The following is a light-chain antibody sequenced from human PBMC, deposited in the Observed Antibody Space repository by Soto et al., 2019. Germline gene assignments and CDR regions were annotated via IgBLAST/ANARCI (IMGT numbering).Light chain of an antibody. V-gene: IGLV2-23*01. CDR1: SSDVGSYNL. CDR2: EGS. Sequence: QSALTQPAAVSGSPGQSITISCTGTSSDVGSYNLVSWYQQHPGKAPKLMIYEGSKRPSGVSNRFSGSKSGNTASLTISGLQAEDEAYCYCCSYAGSRVVFGAGTKPTVL. J-gene: IGLJ2*01. CDR3: CSYAGSRVV.